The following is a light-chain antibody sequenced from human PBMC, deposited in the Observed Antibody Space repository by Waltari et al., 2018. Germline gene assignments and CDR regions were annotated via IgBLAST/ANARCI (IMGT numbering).Light chain of an antibody. CDR1: DSDVGAYDF. J-gene: IGLJ1*01. CDR3: SSYTTSSAPGV. V-gene: IGLV2-14*01. Sequence: QSALTQPASVSGSPGQSITISCPGTDSDVGAYDFASWYQQHPGKAPHLIIYEVSNRPSGISNRFSASKSGNTASLTISGLQAEDEADYYCSSYTTSSAPGVFGTGTRVTVL. CDR2: EVS.